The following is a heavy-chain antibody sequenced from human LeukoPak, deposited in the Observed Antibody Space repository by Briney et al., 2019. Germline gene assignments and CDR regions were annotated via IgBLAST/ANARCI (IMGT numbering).Heavy chain of an antibody. CDR2: INPHSGGT. V-gene: IGHV1-2*02. CDR1: GYTLSDYY. Sequence: GASVKVSCKASGYTLSDYYIYWLRQAPGQGLEWMGWINPHSGGTNYAQKFQGRVTMTRDTSISTAYMELSRLRSDDTAVYYCARGQEIWFGEFLGWFDPWGQGTLVTVSS. CDR3: ARGQEIWFGEFLGWFDP. J-gene: IGHJ5*02. D-gene: IGHD3-10*01.